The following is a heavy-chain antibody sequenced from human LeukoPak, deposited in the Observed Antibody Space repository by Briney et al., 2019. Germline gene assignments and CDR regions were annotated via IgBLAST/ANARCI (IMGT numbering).Heavy chain of an antibody. CDR1: GFTFSSHW. V-gene: IGHV3-7*01. J-gene: IGHJ6*04. D-gene: IGHD3-10*02. Sequence: GGSLRLSCAASGFTFSSHWMSWVRQAPGKGLEWVANIKKDGSEKYYVDSVKGRFTISRDNAKTSLYLQVNSLRAEDTAVYYCAELGITMIGGVWGKGTTVTISS. CDR2: IKKDGSEK. CDR3: AELGITMIGGV.